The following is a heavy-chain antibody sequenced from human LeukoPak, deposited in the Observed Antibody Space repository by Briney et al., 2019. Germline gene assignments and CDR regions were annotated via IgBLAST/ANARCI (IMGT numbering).Heavy chain of an antibody. CDR2: MYYSGST. CDR3: ARESGGDGYNYDDAFDI. D-gene: IGHD5-24*01. V-gene: IGHV4-39*02. J-gene: IGHJ3*02. Sequence: SETLSLTCTVSGGSISNSSYYWGWIRQPPGKGLEWIESMYYSGSTYYNPSLKSRATISVDTSKNQFSLKLSSVTAADTAVYYCARESGGDGYNYDDAFDIWGQGTMVTVSS. CDR1: GGSISNSSYY.